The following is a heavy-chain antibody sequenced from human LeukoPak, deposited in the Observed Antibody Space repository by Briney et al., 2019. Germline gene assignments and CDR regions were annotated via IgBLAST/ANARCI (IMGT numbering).Heavy chain of an antibody. D-gene: IGHD6-19*01. CDR1: GRSISSNPYY. CDR3: ARHASVDGNWPRPLDY. V-gene: IGHV4-39*01. J-gene: IGHJ4*02. Sequence: SDTLSLTCTVSGRSISSNPYYWGWIRQPPGNGLERIGNIYYSGSAYYNPSLKTRVTISVDTSKNQFSLKLTSVTAADTAVYYCARHASVDGNWPRPLDYWGQGSLVTVSS. CDR2: IYYSGSA.